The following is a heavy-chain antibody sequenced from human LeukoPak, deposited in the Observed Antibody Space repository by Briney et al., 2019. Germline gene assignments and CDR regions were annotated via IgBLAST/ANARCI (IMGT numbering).Heavy chain of an antibody. D-gene: IGHD6-13*01. J-gene: IGHJ4*02. CDR3: ARDLSIAAAENDY. V-gene: IGHV1-69*13. Sequence: SVKVSCKASGGTFSSYASSWVRQAPGQELEWMGGIIPIFGTANYAQKFQGRVTITADESTSTAYMELSSLRSEDTAVYYCARDLSIAAAENDYWGQGTLVTVSS. CDR1: GGTFSSYA. CDR2: IIPIFGTA.